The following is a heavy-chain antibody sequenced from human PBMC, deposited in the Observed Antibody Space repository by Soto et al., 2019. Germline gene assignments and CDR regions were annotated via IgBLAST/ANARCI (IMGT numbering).Heavy chain of an antibody. CDR1: GGSISSYY. V-gene: IGHV4-59*01. CDR3: ARCDSSGYYYNLNWFDP. CDR2: IYYSGST. J-gene: IGHJ5*02. Sequence: SETLSLTCTVSGGSISSYYWSWIRQPPGKGLECIGYIYYSGSTNYNPSLKSRVTISVDTSKNQFSLKLSSVTAADTAVYYCARCDSSGYYYNLNWFDPWGQGTLVTVSS. D-gene: IGHD3-22*01.